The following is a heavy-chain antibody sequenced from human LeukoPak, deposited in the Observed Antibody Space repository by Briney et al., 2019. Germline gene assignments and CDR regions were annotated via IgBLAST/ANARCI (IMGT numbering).Heavy chain of an antibody. Sequence: GGSLRLSCAASGFTFSTNALSLVRQAPGKGLEWVSGLGGDGHTLYTDSVKGRFTISRDNSKNTLYLQMNSLRAEDTALYYCAKDIWRWTFDFWGPGTMVTVSS. CDR2: LGGDGHT. D-gene: IGHD4-23*01. V-gene: IGHV3-23*01. CDR3: AKDIWRWTFDF. CDR1: GFTFSTNA. J-gene: IGHJ3*01.